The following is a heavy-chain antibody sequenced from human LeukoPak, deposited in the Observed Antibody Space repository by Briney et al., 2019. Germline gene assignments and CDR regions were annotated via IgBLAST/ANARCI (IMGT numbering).Heavy chain of an antibody. CDR2: IYYSGST. CDR1: GGSISSGDYY. J-gene: IGHJ4*02. V-gene: IGHV4-61*08. D-gene: IGHD3-22*01. Sequence: SETLSLTCTVSGGSISSGDYYWSWIRQPPGKGLEWIGYIYYSGSTNYNPSLKSRVTISVDTSKNQFSLKLSSVTAADTAVYYCARHYYDSSAYSPGFDYWGQGTLVTVSS. CDR3: ARHYYDSSAYSPGFDY.